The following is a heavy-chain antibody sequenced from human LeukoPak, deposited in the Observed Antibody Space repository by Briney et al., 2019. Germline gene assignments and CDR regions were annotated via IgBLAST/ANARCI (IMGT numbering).Heavy chain of an antibody. J-gene: IGHJ4*02. V-gene: IGHV3-23*01. CDR1: GFTFSIYG. CDR3: AIREVEMATIGFDY. CDR2: ISGSGGRT. Sequence: GGSLRLSCAASGFTFSIYGMTWVRQAPGKGLEWVSAISGSGGRTYYADSVKGRFTISRDNSKNTLYLQMKSLRAEDTAVYYCAIREVEMATIGFDYWGQGTLVTVSS. D-gene: IGHD5-24*01.